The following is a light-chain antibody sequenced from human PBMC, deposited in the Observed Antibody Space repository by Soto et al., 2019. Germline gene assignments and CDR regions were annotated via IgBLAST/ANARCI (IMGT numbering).Light chain of an antibody. CDR3: QQYNLYSAIT. J-gene: IGKJ2*01. V-gene: IGKV1-5*03. CDR2: RAS. Sequence: DIRLTQSPSTLSASVGDRVTITCRASQSISARLAWYQQKSGKAPRLLIYRASSLENEVPSRFSGSGSGTEFTLTISSLQPDDFATYYCQQYNLYSAITFGQGTKLAI. CDR1: QSISAR.